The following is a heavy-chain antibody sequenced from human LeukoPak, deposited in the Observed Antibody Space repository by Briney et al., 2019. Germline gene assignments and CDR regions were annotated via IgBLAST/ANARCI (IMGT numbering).Heavy chain of an antibody. D-gene: IGHD6-6*01. J-gene: IGHJ4*02. V-gene: IGHV3-23*01. CDR3: ATYSSIAANYYFDY. Sequence: GGTLRLSCAASGFTFSSYAMSWVRQAPGKGLEWVSAISGSGGSTYYADSVKGRFTISRDNAKNTLYLQMNSLRAEDTAVYYCATYSSIAANYYFDYWGQGTLVTVSS. CDR2: ISGSGGST. CDR1: GFTFSSYA.